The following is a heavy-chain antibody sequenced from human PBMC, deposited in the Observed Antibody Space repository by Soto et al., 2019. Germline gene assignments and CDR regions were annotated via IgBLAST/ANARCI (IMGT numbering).Heavy chain of an antibody. CDR3: TRHHDFWSGYSDYHYYGMDV. CDR1: GGTFSSYG. J-gene: IGHJ6*02. V-gene: IGHV1-69*01. D-gene: IGHD3-3*01. CDR2: IIAPLITA. Sequence: QVQLVQSGAEVKKAGSSVKVSCKATGGTFSSYGISWVRQVPGQGLEWMGGIIAPLITANHAQKFQGRLTITADGPTSTAYMELSSLRSEDTAVYYCTRHHDFWSGYSDYHYYGMDVWGRGTTVTVS.